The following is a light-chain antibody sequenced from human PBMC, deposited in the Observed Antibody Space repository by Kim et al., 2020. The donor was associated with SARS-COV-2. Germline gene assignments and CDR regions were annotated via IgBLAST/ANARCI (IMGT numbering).Light chain of an antibody. CDR2: QVS. CDR3: MEGTHLIT. Sequence: DVVMTQSPLSLAVTLGQPASISCRSSQSLVHSNGNTYLNWFQQRPGQSPRGLIYQVSKRDSGVPDRFSGSGSGTDFTLKISRVEAEDVGVYYCMEGTHLITFAQGTRLEIK. CDR1: QSLVHSNGNTY. J-gene: IGKJ5*01. V-gene: IGKV2-30*02.